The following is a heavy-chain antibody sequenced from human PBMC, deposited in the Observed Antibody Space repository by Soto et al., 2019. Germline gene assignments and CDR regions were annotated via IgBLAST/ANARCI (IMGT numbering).Heavy chain of an antibody. CDR3: ARAMTSVGAAAKGDF. Sequence: PGGSLRLSCVASGFTFSSYSLNWVRQAPGRGLEWVSYISSNSSTIYYADSVKGRFSISRDNPRNTLYLQMNSLSPEDTAVYYCARAMTSVGAAAKGDFWGQGTLVTVSS. V-gene: IGHV3-48*04. CDR1: GFTFSSYS. CDR2: ISSNSSTI. J-gene: IGHJ4*02. D-gene: IGHD1-26*01.